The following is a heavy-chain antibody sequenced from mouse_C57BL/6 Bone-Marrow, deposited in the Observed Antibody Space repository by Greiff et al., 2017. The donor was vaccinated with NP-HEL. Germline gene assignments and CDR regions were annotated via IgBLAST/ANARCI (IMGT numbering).Heavy chain of an antibody. CDR3: ARSRELGRPLFAY. V-gene: IGHV1-31*01. CDR1: GYSFTGYY. J-gene: IGHJ3*01. D-gene: IGHD4-1*01. Sequence: DVKLQESGPELVKPGASVKISCKASGYSFTGYYMHWVKQSHGNILDWIGYIYPYNGVSSYNQKFKGKATLTVDKSSSTAYMELRSLTSEDSAVYYCARSRELGRPLFAYWGQGTLVTVSA. CDR2: IYPYNGVS.